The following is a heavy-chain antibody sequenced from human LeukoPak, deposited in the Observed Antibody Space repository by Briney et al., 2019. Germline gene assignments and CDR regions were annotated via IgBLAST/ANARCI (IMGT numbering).Heavy chain of an antibody. CDR3: ARDYYGSGSLYYYYMDV. V-gene: IGHV4-4*07. Sequence: SETLSLTCTVSGGSISSYYWSWIRQPAGKGLEWIGRIYTSGSTNYNPSLKSRVTMSVDTSKNQFSLKLSSVTAADTAVYYCARDYYGSGSLYYYYMDVWGKGTTVTISS. CDR1: GGSISSYY. CDR2: IYTSGST. J-gene: IGHJ6*03. D-gene: IGHD3-10*01.